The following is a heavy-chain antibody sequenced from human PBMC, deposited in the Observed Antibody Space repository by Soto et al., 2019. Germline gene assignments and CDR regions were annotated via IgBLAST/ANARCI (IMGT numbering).Heavy chain of an antibody. J-gene: IGHJ5*02. CDR1: GFSLSTSGVG. Sequence: QITLKESGPTLVKPTQTLTLTCTFSGFSLSTSGVGVGWIRQPPGKALEWLALIYWDDDKRYSPSLKSRLTITKDTSKNQVVLTMTNIDPVDTDTYYCAHSERELRAGWFDPWGQGTLVTVSS. V-gene: IGHV2-5*02. D-gene: IGHD1-7*01. CDR3: AHSERELRAGWFDP. CDR2: IYWDDDK.